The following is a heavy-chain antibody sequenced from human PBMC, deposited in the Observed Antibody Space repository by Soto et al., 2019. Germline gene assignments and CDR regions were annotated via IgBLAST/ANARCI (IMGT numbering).Heavy chain of an antibody. CDR3: ARSGNLYGANVSDT. D-gene: IGHD4-17*01. J-gene: IGHJ3*02. V-gene: IGHV4-30-4*01. CDR1: SGSIRKDYFF. CDR2: ISYSGRT. Sequence: TSETLSLTCTVSSGSIRKDYFFWSWIRQPSGKGLEWIGDISYSGRTYINPSLKSRVILSVNMSENQFSLKVNSVTAADTALYYCARSGNLYGANVSDTWGQGTMVTVSS.